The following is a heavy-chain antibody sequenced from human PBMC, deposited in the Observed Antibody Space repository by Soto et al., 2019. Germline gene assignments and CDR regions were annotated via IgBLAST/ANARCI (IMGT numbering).Heavy chain of an antibody. J-gene: IGHJ3*02. V-gene: IGHV1-8*01. CDR1: GYTFTSYD. Sequence: GASVKVSCKASGYTFTSYDINWVRQATGQGLEWMGWMNPNSGNTGYAQKFQGRVTMTRNTSISTAYMELSSLRSEDMAVYYCARLRGYSYGYPAFDIWGQGTMVTVSS. CDR2: MNPNSGNT. D-gene: IGHD5-18*01. CDR3: ARLRGYSYGYPAFDI.